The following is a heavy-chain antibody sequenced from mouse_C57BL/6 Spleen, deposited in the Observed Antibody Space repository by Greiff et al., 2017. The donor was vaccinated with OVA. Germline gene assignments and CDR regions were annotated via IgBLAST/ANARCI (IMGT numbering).Heavy chain of an antibody. V-gene: IGHV1-72*01. D-gene: IGHD1-1*01. Sequence: QVQLKQPGAELVKPGASVKLSCKASGYTFTSYWMHWVKQRPGRGLEWSGRIDPNSGGTKYNEKFKSKATLTVDKPSSTAYMQLSSLTSEDSAVYYCARWGITTVVDWYFDVWGTGTTVTVSS. CDR3: ARWGITTVVDWYFDV. CDR2: IDPNSGGT. CDR1: GYTFTSYW. J-gene: IGHJ1*03.